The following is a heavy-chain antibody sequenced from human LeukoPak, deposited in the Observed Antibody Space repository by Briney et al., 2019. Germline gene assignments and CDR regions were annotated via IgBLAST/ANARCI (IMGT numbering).Heavy chain of an antibody. CDR2: INPSGGST. CDR1: GYTFTSYY. CDR3: ARESAGVYVPEYYFDY. J-gene: IGHJ4*02. V-gene: IGHV1-46*01. Sequence: GASVKVSCKASGYTFTSYYMHWVRQAPGQGLEWMGIINPSGGSTSYAQKFQGRVTMTRDMSASTAYMELSSLRSEDMAVYYCARESAGVYVPEYYFDYWGQGTLVTVSS. D-gene: IGHD2-8*01.